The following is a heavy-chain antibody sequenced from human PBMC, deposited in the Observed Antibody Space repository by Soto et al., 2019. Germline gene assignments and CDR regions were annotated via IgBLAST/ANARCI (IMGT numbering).Heavy chain of an antibody. CDR2: IYYSGST. CDR3: ARAVLTGYYYYYYGMDV. D-gene: IGHD3-9*01. Sequence: SETLSLTCTVSGGPISSGGYYWSWIRQHPGKGLEWIGYIYYSGSTYYNPSLKSRVTISVDTSKNQFSLKLSSVTAADTAVYYCARAVLTGYYYYYYGMDVWGQGTTVTVSS. CDR1: GGPISSGGYY. V-gene: IGHV4-31*03. J-gene: IGHJ6*02.